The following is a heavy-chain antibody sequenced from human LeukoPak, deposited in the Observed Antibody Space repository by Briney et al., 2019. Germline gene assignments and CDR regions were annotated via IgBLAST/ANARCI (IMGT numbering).Heavy chain of an antibody. CDR2: IIPTFGTT. J-gene: IGHJ4*02. D-gene: IGHD3-16*01. Sequence: GIIPTFGTTNYAQKFQGRVTITAEESATTAYMELSSLRFEDTAVYYCARDRKSGLSYASEYWGQGTLVTVSS. V-gene: IGHV1-69*01. CDR3: ARDRKSGLSYASEY.